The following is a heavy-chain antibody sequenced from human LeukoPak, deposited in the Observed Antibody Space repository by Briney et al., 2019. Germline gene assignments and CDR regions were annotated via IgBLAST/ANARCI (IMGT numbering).Heavy chain of an antibody. CDR3: ARDHHRRLYDSQARDTFDI. D-gene: IGHD3-22*01. CDR2: ISSSSSTM. CDR1: GFTFSSYS. V-gene: IGHV3-48*01. Sequence: GGSLRLSCAASGFTFSSYSMNWVRQTPGKGLEWVSYISSSSSTMYYAGSVKGRFSISRDNAKKSLYLQMNSLRAEDTAVYYCARDHHRRLYDSQARDTFDIWGQGTMVTVSS. J-gene: IGHJ3*02.